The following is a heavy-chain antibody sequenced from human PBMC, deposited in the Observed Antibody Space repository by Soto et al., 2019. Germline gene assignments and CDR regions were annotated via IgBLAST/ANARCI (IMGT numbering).Heavy chain of an antibody. D-gene: IGHD2-15*01. Sequence: QVQLVESGGGVVQPGRSLRLSCAASGFTFSSYGMHRVRQAPGKGLEWVAVIWYDGSNKYYADSVKGRFTISRDNSKNTLYLQMNSLRADDTAVYYCARPVDCSGGSCYYYGMDVWGQGTTVTVSS. J-gene: IGHJ6*02. CDR3: ARPVDCSGGSCYYYGMDV. V-gene: IGHV3-33*01. CDR1: GFTFSSYG. CDR2: IWYDGSNK.